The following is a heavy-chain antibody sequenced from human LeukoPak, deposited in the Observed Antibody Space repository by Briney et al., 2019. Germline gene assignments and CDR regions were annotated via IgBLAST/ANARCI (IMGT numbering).Heavy chain of an antibody. CDR2: IYHSGIT. D-gene: IGHD5-12*01. CDR1: EFSVGSNY. V-gene: IGHV4-59*02. J-gene: IGHJ4*02. CDR3: ARLSGYDWESFYDY. Sequence: AGASLILSCSASEFSVGSNYMTWVRQPPGKGLEWIGNIYHSGITYYTPSLKSRVTISVDTSKNQFSLKLSSVTAADTAVYYCARLSGYDWESFYDYWGQGSLVTVSS.